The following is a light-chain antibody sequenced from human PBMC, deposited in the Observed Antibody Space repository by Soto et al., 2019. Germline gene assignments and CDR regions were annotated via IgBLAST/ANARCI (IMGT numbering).Light chain of an antibody. CDR1: SSDVGGYNY. CDR3: SSYAGSNNV. Sequence: QSALTQPPSASGSPGQSVTISCTGTSSDVGGYNYVSWYQQHPGKAPKLMIYEVDKRPSGVPDRFSGSKSGNTASLTVSGLQAEDEADYYSSSYAGSNNVFGTGTKLTVL. V-gene: IGLV2-8*01. CDR2: EVD. J-gene: IGLJ1*01.